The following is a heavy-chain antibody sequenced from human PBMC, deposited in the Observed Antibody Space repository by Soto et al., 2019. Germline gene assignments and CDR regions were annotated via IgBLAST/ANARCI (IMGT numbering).Heavy chain of an antibody. Sequence: SETLSLTCTVSGGSISSYYWSWIRQPPGKGLEWIGYIYYSGSTNYNPSLKSRVTISVDTSKNQFSLKLSSVTAADTAVYYCARHATRYYYDSSGYYYMDYWGQGTLVTVSS. V-gene: IGHV4-59*08. D-gene: IGHD3-22*01. CDR3: ARHATRYYYDSSGYYYMDY. J-gene: IGHJ4*02. CDR2: IYYSGST. CDR1: GGSISSYY.